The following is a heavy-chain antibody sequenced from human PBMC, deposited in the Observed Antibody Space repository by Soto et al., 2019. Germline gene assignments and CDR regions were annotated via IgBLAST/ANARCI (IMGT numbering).Heavy chain of an antibody. D-gene: IGHD5-18*01. Sequence: QVQLVESGGGVVQPGRSLRLSCAASGFTFTTYAMHWVRQAPGKGLEWVAFISYDGSTKYYPESVKGRFAISRDNSKNTLFLLMTSLIVEDTAVYFCARMGYMDASPPDYCGQGTQVTVSS. CDR2: ISYDGSTK. V-gene: IGHV3-30*09. J-gene: IGHJ4*02. CDR3: ARMGYMDASPPDY. CDR1: GFTFTTYA.